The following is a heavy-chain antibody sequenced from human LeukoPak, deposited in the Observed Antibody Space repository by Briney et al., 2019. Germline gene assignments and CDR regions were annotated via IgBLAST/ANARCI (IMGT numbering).Heavy chain of an antibody. Sequence: GGSLRLSCAASGSTLSYNWMSWVRRAPGKGLEWVASIKEDGSEKYYVDSVKGRFTISRDNAKNSLYLQMNSLRAEDTAVYYCARLSTGWYGHFDFWGQGTLVTVSS. J-gene: IGHJ4*02. CDR1: GSTLSYNW. V-gene: IGHV3-7*03. CDR2: IKEDGSEK. CDR3: ARLSTGWYGHFDF. D-gene: IGHD6-13*01.